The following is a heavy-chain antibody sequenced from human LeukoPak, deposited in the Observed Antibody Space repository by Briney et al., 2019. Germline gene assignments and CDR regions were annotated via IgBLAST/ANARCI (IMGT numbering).Heavy chain of an antibody. Sequence: PGGSLRLSCAASGFTFSSYAMSWVRQAPGKGLEWVSALSDSGGSTYYADSVKGQFTISRDNSKNTLYLQMNSLRAEDTAVYYCAKALYGGHDYWGQGTLVTVSS. V-gene: IGHV3-23*01. CDR3: AKALYGGHDY. CDR2: LSDSGGST. J-gene: IGHJ4*02. D-gene: IGHD4-23*01. CDR1: GFTFSSYA.